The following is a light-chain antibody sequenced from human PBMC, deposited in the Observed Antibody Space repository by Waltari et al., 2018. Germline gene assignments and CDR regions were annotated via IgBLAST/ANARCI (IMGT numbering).Light chain of an antibody. J-gene: IGLJ2*01. CDR2: DVS. V-gene: IGLV2-14*03. CDR1: SSDLGGYSF. CDR3: SSYSSSSTLV. Sequence: QSALTQPASVSGSPGQSITISCTRSSSDLGGYSFVSWYQHHPGEAPKLMIYDVSHRPSGVSNRFSGSKSGNAASLIISVLHAEDEADYYCSSYSSSSTLVFGGGTKVTVL.